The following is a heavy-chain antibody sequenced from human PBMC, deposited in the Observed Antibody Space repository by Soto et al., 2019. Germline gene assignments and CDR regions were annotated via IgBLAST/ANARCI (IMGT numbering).Heavy chain of an antibody. V-gene: IGHV1-69*13. CDR1: GGTFSSYA. J-gene: IGHJ4*02. CDR3: ARGIPTHYYDSSGYPGQPYYFDY. Sequence: GASVKVSCKASGGTFSSYAISWVRQAPGQGLEWMGGIIPIFGTANYAQKFQGRVTITADESTSTAYMELSSLRSEDTAVYYCARGIPTHYYDSSGYPGQPYYFDYWGQGTLVTVSS. CDR2: IIPIFGTA. D-gene: IGHD3-22*01.